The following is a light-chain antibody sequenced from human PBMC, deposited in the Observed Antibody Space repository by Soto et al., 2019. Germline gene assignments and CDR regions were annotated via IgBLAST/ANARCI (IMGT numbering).Light chain of an antibody. CDR2: EVS. CDR3: SSYTSSSTAYV. J-gene: IGLJ1*01. Sequence: QSALTQPASVSGSPGQSITISCTGTSSDVGAYNYVSWYQQHPGKAPKLMIYEVSNRPSGVSNRFSASKSGNTASLTISGLQAEDEADYYCSSYTSSSTAYVFGTGTKLTVL. V-gene: IGLV2-14*01. CDR1: SSDVGAYNY.